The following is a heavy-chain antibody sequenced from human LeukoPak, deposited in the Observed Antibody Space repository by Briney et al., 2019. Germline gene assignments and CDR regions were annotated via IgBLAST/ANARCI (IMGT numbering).Heavy chain of an antibody. Sequence: SETLSLACTVSGGSISSYYWSWIRQPPGKGLEWIGYISYSGSTNYNPSLKSRVTISVDTSNNQFSLKLSSMTAADTAVYYCARDGGYGSGPSFWGQGTLVTVSS. CDR3: ARDGGYGSGPSF. CDR1: GGSISSYY. V-gene: IGHV4-59*01. D-gene: IGHD3-10*01. CDR2: ISYSGST. J-gene: IGHJ4*02.